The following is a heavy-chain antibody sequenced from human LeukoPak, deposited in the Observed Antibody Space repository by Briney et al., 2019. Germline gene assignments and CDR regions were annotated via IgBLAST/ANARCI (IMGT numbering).Heavy chain of an antibody. Sequence: GGSLRLSCAASGFSFSRYWIHWVRQAPGKGLEWVSRINPDGSTTTYADSVKGRFTISRDNAENTVYLQMNSLRVEDTAVYYCGREWAVDFWGQGTLVTVSS. J-gene: IGHJ4*02. V-gene: IGHV3-74*01. CDR1: GFSFSRYW. CDR2: INPDGSTT. CDR3: GREWAVDF.